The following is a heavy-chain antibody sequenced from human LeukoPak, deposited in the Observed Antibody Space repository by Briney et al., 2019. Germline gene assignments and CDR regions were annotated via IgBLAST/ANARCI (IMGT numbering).Heavy chain of an antibody. V-gene: IGHV1-18*01. CDR2: ISAYNGNT. D-gene: IGHD5-12*01. J-gene: IGHJ2*01. CDR3: ARDRVDIVATILWDHGDYPFDL. Sequence: ASVKVSCKASGYTFTSYGISWVRQAPGQGLEWMGWISAYNGNTNYAQKLQGRVTMTTDTSTSTAYMELRSLRSDDTAVYYCARDRVDIVATILWDHGDYPFDLWGRGTLVTVSS. CDR1: GYTFTSYG.